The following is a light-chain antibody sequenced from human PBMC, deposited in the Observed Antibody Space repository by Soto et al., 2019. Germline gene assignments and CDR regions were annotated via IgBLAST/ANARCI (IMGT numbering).Light chain of an antibody. J-gene: IGKJ3*01. Sequence: DIPMTQSPSSVSVSVGDRVTITCRASEGIRSWLAWYQQKPGKAPKLLIDVASTLQGGVPSRFSGSGSGTDFTLTISSVQPEDFATYYCQQSNSFPRSFGPGTKVDIK. CDR3: QQSNSFPRS. CDR2: VAS. V-gene: IGKV1-12*01. CDR1: EGIRSW.